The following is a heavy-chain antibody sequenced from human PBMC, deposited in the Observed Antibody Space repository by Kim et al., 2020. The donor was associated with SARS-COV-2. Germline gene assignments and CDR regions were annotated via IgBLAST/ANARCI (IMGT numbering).Heavy chain of an antibody. Sequence: GGSLRLSCAASGFTFRNYAIHWVRQAPDKGLEWVAVIWFDGSHKYYADSVKGRFTISRDNSKNTLSLHMNSLRAEDTAVYYCARDSYDCSSSSCYVGVYDSWGQGTLVTVSS. CDR1: GFTFRNYA. CDR3: ARDSYDCSSSSCYVGVYDS. V-gene: IGHV3-33*01. D-gene: IGHD2-2*01. CDR2: IWFDGSHK. J-gene: IGHJ4*02.